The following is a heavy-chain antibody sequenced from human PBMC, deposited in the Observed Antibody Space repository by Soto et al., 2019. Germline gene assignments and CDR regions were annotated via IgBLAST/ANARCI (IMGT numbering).Heavy chain of an antibody. D-gene: IGHD1-7*01. CDR2: ISANGQGI. CDR3: AKDRNYPRDQFHN. CDR1: GFTFNNYA. Sequence: EVQLLESGGGLVQPGGSLRLSCAASGFTFNNYAMSWVRQAPGKGLEWVSAISANGQGIYYADSVKGRFIISRDSSKNTVFLHMDSLTAEGTAVYYCAKDRNYPRDQFHNWGQGTLVTVSS. J-gene: IGHJ4*02. V-gene: IGHV3-23*01.